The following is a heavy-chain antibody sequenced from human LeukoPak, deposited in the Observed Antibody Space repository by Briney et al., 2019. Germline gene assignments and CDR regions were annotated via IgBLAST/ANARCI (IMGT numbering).Heavy chain of an antibody. CDR3: ARVNINNWHSCDY. D-gene: IGHD1-1*01. J-gene: IGHJ4*02. Sequence: SETLSLTCAVYGGSFSDHYWSWIRQPPGKGLEWIGEINHSGTTNYNPSLKSRVTISADTSKNQFSLNLSSVTAADTAVYYCARVNINNWHSCDYWGQGTLVTVSS. CDR1: GGSFSDHY. CDR2: INHSGTT. V-gene: IGHV4-34*01.